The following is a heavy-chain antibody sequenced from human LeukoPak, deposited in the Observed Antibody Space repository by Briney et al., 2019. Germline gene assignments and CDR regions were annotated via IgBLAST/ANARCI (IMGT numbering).Heavy chain of an antibody. CDR3: AKDRAVYYDFWSGYSNLDY. Sequence: GGSLRLSCAASGFTFSSYGMHWVRQAPGKGLEWVAVISRDGSNKYYADSVKGRFTISRDNSKNTLYLQMNSLRAEDTAVYYCAKDRAVYYDFWSGYSNLDYWGQGTLVTVSS. CDR2: ISRDGSNK. CDR1: GFTFSSYG. V-gene: IGHV3-30*18. J-gene: IGHJ4*02. D-gene: IGHD3-3*01.